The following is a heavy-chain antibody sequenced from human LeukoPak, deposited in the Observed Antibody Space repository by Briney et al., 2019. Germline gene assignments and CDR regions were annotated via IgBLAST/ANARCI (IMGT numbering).Heavy chain of an antibody. Sequence: GRSLRLSCGASGFTFEDYAMHWVRQAPGKGLEWVSGISWNSGSIGYADSVKGRFTISRGNAKNSLYVQMNSLRAEDMALYYCAKGGSYYELDYWGQGTLVTVSS. CDR2: ISWNSGSI. CDR1: GFTFEDYA. J-gene: IGHJ4*02. D-gene: IGHD1-26*01. V-gene: IGHV3-9*03. CDR3: AKGGSYYELDY.